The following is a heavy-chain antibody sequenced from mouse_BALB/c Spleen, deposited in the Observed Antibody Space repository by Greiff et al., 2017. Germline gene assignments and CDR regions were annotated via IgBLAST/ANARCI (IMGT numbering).Heavy chain of an antibody. CDR2: IDPANGNT. J-gene: IGHJ2*01. CDR3: ARSHDGYYVLDY. D-gene: IGHD2-3*01. CDR1: GFNIKDTY. Sequence: QLQQSGAELVKPGASVKLSCTASGFNIKDTYMHWVKQRPEQGLEWIGRIDPANGNTKYDPKFQGKATITADTSSNTAYLQLSSLTSEDTAVYYCARSHDGYYVLDYWGQGTTLTVSS. V-gene: IGHV14-3*02.